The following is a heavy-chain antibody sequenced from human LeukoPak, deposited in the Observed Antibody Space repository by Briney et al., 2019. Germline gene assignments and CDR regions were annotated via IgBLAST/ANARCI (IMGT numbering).Heavy chain of an antibody. D-gene: IGHD5-18*01. CDR1: GFTFSSYS. CDR3: ARGNTAMVDGMDV. V-gene: IGHV3-21*01. J-gene: IGHJ6*02. Sequence: TGGSLRLSCAASGFTFSSYSMNWVRQAPGKGLEWVSSISSSSSYIYYADSVKGRFTISRDNAKNSLYLQMNSLRAEDTAVYYCARGNTAMVDGMDVWGQGTTVTVSS. CDR2: ISSSSSYI.